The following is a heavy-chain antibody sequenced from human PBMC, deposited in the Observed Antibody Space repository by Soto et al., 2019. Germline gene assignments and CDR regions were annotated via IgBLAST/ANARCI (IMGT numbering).Heavy chain of an antibody. Sequence: QVQLVESGGGVVQPGGSLRLSCEASGFTFRDYGFHWVRQAPGKGLEWVAVIYYDGSGSDYEDSVRGRFIFSRDIXXXXLXLQMNSLRAEDTAVYYCVRDDCSGGTCYGGYWGQGTLVTVSS. CDR1: GFTFRDYG. J-gene: IGHJ4*02. CDR2: IYYDGSGS. V-gene: IGHV3-33*01. D-gene: IGHD2-15*01. CDR3: VRDDCSGGTCYGGY.